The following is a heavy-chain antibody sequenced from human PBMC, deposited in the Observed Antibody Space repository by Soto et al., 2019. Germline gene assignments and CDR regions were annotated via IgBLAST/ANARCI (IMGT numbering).Heavy chain of an antibody. CDR1: GFTFSRYT. D-gene: IGHD3-10*01. V-gene: IGHV3-30-3*01. J-gene: IGHJ4*02. CDR3: ARDDEGGSDCDLGY. CDR2: ISDDGNNK. Sequence: QVQLVESGGGVVQPGRSLRLSCAASGFTFSRYTMHWVRQAPGKGLEWMAFISDDGNNKYYADSVKGQFTISRDNSKNTLYLQMNSLRTEDTAVYYRARDDEGGSDCDLGYWGQGTLVTVSS.